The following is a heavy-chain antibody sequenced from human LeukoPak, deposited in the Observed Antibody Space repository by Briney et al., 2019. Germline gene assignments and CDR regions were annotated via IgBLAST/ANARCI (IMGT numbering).Heavy chain of an antibody. CDR2: IYSGGGT. CDR1: GFTVSTNY. D-gene: IGHD3-22*01. CDR3: AGGDYFDSSGYQSCFEY. J-gene: IGHJ4*02. Sequence: GGSLRLSCAASGFTVSTNYVSWVRQAPGKGLEWGSVIYSGGGTYYADSVKGRFTISRDTSKNTLYLQMNSLRAEDTAVYYCAGGDYFDSSGYQSCFEYWGQGTLVTVSS. V-gene: IGHV3-66*01.